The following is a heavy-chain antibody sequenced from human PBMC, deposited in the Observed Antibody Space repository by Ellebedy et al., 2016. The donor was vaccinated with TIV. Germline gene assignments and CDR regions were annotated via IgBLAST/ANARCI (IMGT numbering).Heavy chain of an antibody. CDR3: ARNRYCSGGDCYALGY. V-gene: IGHV3-74*03. CDR1: GFTFSSYW. D-gene: IGHD2-15*01. J-gene: IGHJ4*02. CDR2: ITNDGSST. Sequence: GESLKISCAASGFTFSSYWMYWVRQAPGKGLVCVSRITNDGSSTTYADSVKGRFTISRDNAKNTLYLQMNSLRAEDTAVYYCARNRYCSGGDCYALGYWGQGTLVTVSS.